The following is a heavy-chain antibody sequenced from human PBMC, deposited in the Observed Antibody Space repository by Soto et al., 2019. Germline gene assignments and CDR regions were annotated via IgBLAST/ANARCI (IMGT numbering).Heavy chain of an antibody. CDR2: ISYDGSNK. J-gene: IGHJ3*02. CDR3: AKDRLELGSHRTAFDI. D-gene: IGHD1-1*01. V-gene: IGHV3-30*18. CDR1: GFTFSSYG. Sequence: GGSMILSSAASGFTFSSYGMHWVRQAPGKGLEWVAVISYDGSNKYYADSVKGRFTISRDNSKNTLYLQMNSLRAEDTAVYYCAKDRLELGSHRTAFDIWGQGTTVTVSS.